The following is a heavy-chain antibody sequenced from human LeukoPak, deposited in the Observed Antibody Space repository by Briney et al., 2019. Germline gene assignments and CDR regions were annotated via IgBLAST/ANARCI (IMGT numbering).Heavy chain of an antibody. CDR1: GFTYGSYG. CDR3: ARHVLAPAALRSDAFDF. Sequence: GGSLRLSCAASGFTYGSYGMHWVRQAPGKGLEWVAHIWYDGSNQYYADSVKGRFTISRDNSKNTLYLQMNSLRAEDTAVYYCARHVLAPAALRSDAFDFWGQGTMVTVSS. D-gene: IGHD2-2*01. J-gene: IGHJ3*01. V-gene: IGHV3-33*01. CDR2: IWYDGSNQ.